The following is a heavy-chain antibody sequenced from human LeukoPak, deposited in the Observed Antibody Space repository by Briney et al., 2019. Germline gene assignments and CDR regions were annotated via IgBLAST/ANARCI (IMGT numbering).Heavy chain of an antibody. D-gene: IGHD2-15*01. CDR2: INPNSGGT. J-gene: IGHJ6*03. Sequence: EASVKVSCKASGYTFTGYYMHWVRQAPGQGLEWMGWINPNSGGTNYAQKFQGRVTMTRDTSFSTAYMELSRLRSDDTAVYYCARDRGVDYCSGGSCSHYYYYMDVWGKGTTVTISS. CDR3: ARDRGVDYCSGGSCSHYYYYMDV. CDR1: GYTFTGYY. V-gene: IGHV1-2*02.